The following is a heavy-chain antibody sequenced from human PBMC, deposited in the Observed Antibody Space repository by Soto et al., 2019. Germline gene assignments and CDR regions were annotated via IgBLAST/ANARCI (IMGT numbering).Heavy chain of an antibody. CDR3: ARGGGYSSSWYPKNYYYYGMDV. V-gene: IGHV1-69*01. D-gene: IGHD6-13*01. J-gene: IGHJ6*02. Sequence: QVQLVQSGAEVKKPGSSVKVSCKASGGTFSSYAISWVRQAPGQGLEWMGGIIPIFGTANYAQKFQGRVTIAAEESTSTGYMELRSLRSEDTAVYYCARGGGYSSSWYPKNYYYYGMDVWGQGTTVTVSS. CDR2: IIPIFGTA. CDR1: GGTFSSYA.